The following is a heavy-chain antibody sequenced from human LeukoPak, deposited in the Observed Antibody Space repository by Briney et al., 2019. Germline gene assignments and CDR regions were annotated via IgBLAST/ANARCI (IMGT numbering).Heavy chain of an antibody. J-gene: IGHJ4*01. CDR3: VRDVSRRIGTDV. CDR1: GFSFNSYT. D-gene: IGHD2/OR15-2a*01. V-gene: IGHV3-21*06. Sequence: GGSLRLSCLASGFSFNSYTMNWVREAPGKGLEWVSTISPGVSGYTWYAESVKGRFTISRDNPENSLYLQMDSLRADDTAVYYCVRDVSRRIGTDVWGHGTLVAVSS. CDR2: ISPGVSGYT.